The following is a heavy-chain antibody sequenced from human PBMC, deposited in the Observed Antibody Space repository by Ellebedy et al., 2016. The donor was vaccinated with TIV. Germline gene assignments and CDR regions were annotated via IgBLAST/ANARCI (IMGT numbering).Heavy chain of an antibody. V-gene: IGHV4-4*07. Sequence: SETLSLXXTVSGGSISSYSWNWIRQPAGKGLEWIGRIYTSGSTNYNPSLKSRVTMSVDTSKNQFSLKLSSVTAADTALYYCARGLSDNSGSWYHFDNWGQGTLVTVSS. CDR1: GGSISSYS. J-gene: IGHJ4*02. D-gene: IGHD3-22*01. CDR2: IYTSGST. CDR3: ARGLSDNSGSWYHFDN.